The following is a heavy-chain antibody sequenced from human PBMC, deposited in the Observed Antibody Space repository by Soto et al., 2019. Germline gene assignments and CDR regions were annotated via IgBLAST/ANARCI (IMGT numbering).Heavy chain of an antibody. CDR1: GYTFSSYG. J-gene: IGHJ4*02. Sequence: ASVKVSCKASGYTFSSYGISWVRQAPGQGLEWMGWISAYNGNTNYAQKLQGRVTMTTDTSTSTAYMELRSLRSDDTAVYYCEIGPVGYCTNGVCEGLDYWGQGTLVTVSS. CDR3: EIGPVGYCTNGVCEGLDY. V-gene: IGHV1-18*01. CDR2: ISAYNGNT. D-gene: IGHD2-8*01.